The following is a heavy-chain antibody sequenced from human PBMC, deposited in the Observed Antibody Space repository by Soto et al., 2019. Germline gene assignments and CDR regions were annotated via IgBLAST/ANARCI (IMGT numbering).Heavy chain of an antibody. Sequence: QVQLVQSGAEVKKPGASVKVSCKASGYTFTNYYIHWVRQAPGQGLEWMGWIDGDSGDTKDAQKFQGWGTMTRDTSINTAYRGLSRLTSEDTAVYYCARTPNNGRAGVYGMDVWGQGTTVTVSS. D-gene: IGHD2-8*01. V-gene: IGHV1-2*04. CDR2: IDGDSGDT. CDR1: GYTFTNYY. CDR3: ARTPNNGRAGVYGMDV. J-gene: IGHJ6*02.